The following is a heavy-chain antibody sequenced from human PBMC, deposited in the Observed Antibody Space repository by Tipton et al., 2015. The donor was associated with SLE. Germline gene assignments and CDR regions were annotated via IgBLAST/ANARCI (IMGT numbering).Heavy chain of an antibody. J-gene: IGHJ5*02. V-gene: IGHV4-31*03. D-gene: IGHD6-6*01. CDR2: IYYSGST. Sequence: TLSLTCTVSGGSISSGGYYWSWIRQHPGKGLEWIGYIYYSGSTYYNPSLKSRVTISVDTSKNQFSLKLSSVTAADTAVYYCAREGQLVPNWFGPWGQGTLVTVSS. CDR3: AREGQLVPNWFGP. CDR1: GGSISSGGYY.